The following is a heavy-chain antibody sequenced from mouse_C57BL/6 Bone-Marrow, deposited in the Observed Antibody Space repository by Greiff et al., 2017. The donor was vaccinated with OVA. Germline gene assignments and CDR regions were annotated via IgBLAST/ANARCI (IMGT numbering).Heavy chain of an antibody. CDR1: GYTFTSYG. D-gene: IGHD1-1*01. Sequence: QVHVKQSGAELARPGASVKLSCKASGYTFTSYGISWVKQRTGQGLEWIGEIYPRSGNTYYNEKFKGKATLTADKSYSTAYMELRSLTSEDSAVYFCAPLYGSLFAYWGQGTLVTVSA. V-gene: IGHV1-81*01. CDR2: IYPRSGNT. J-gene: IGHJ3*01. CDR3: APLYGSLFAY.